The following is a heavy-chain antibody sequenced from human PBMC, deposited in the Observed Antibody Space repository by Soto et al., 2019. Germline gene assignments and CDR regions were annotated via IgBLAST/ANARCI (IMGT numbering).Heavy chain of an antibody. CDR2: IIPFYDKA. CDR1: GGTFTNYA. J-gene: IGHJ6*02. D-gene: IGHD2-8*01. CDR3: ARGYREVYYYAMDV. Sequence: QVELVQSGVEVKKPGSSLKVSCKASGGTFTNYAFNWVRQAPGQGLAWMGGIIPFYDKANYAEKFLGRVTITADKSTTTAYMELSSLTSDDTAVYFCARGYREVYYYAMDVWGRGTPVIVSS. V-gene: IGHV1-69*06.